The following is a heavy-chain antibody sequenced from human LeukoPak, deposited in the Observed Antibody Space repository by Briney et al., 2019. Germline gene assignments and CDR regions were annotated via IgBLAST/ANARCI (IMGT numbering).Heavy chain of an antibody. CDR1: GGTFSSYA. Sequence: SVKVSCTASGGTFSSYAISWVRQAPGQGLEWMGRIIPILGIANYAQKFQGRVTTTADKSTSTAYMELSSLRSEDTAVYYCARDHDSDYFDYWGQGTLVTVSS. J-gene: IGHJ4*02. CDR2: IIPILGIA. V-gene: IGHV1-69*04. CDR3: ARDHDSDYFDY. D-gene: IGHD1-26*01.